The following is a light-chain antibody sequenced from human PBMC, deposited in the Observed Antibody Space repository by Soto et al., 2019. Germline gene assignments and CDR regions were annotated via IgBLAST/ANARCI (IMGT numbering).Light chain of an antibody. CDR1: SSNIGINT. J-gene: IGLJ1*01. V-gene: IGLV1-44*01. CDR2: SSN. CDR3: AAWDDSLNGPV. Sequence: QSVLTQPPSASGTPGQRVTISCSGSSSNIGINTVNWYQQLPGTAPKLLIYSSNQRPSGVPDRFSGSKSGTSASLAISGLQSEDEADYYCAAWDDSLNGPVFGTGTKPPS.